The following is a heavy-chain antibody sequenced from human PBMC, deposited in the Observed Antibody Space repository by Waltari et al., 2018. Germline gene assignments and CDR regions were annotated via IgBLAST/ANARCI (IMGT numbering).Heavy chain of an antibody. V-gene: IGHV1-69*05. CDR2: IIPIFGTA. J-gene: IGHJ3*02. D-gene: IGHD1-26*01. CDR3: ARLMGATPDAFDI. CDR1: GGTFSSYA. Sequence: QVQLVQSGAEAKKPGSSVKVSCKASGGTFSSYAISWVRQAHGQGLEWMGGIIPIFGTANYAQKFQGRVTITTDESTSTAYMELSSLRSEETAVYYCARLMGATPDAFDIWGQGTMVTVSS.